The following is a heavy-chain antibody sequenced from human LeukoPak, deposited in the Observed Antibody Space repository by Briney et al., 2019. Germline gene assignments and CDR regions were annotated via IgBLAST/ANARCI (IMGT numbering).Heavy chain of an antibody. CDR3: ARDHGYDGRNWFDP. CDR1: GGSISSGDYY. CDR2: IYYSGST. D-gene: IGHD3-22*01. J-gene: IGHJ5*02. V-gene: IGHV4-30-4*08. Sequence: SQTLSLTSTVSGGSISSGDYYWSWIRQPPGKGLEWIGYIYYSGSTYYNPSLKSRVTISVDTSKNQFSLKLSSVTAADTAVYYCARDHGYDGRNWFDPWGQGTLVTVSS.